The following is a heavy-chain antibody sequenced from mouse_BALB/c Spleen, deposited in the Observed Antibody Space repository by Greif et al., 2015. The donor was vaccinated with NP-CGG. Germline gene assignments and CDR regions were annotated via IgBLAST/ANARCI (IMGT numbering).Heavy chain of an antibody. V-gene: IGHV2-2*02. CDR2: IWSGGST. CDR1: GFSLTSYG. D-gene: IGHD2-1*01. J-gene: IGHJ4*01. CDR3: ARRDGNYLYYAMDY. Sequence: VQLQQSGPGLVQPSQSLSITCTVSGFSLTSYGVHWVRQSPGKGLEWLGVIWSGGSTDYNAAFISRLSISKDNSKSQVFFKMNSLQANDTAIYYCARRDGNYLYYAMDYWGQGTSVTVSS.